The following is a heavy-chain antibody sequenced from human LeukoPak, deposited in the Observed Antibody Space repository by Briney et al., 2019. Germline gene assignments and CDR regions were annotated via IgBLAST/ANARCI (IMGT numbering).Heavy chain of an antibody. CDR1: GFTSGNAC. V-gene: IGHV3-15*01. CDR2: IKSETDGGTT. J-gene: IGHJ4*02. CDR3: LGNAPQFDS. D-gene: IGHD4-23*01. Sequence: GGSLRLSGAASGFTSGNACMSAVRQAPGKGLEWVGRIKSETDGGTTDYAAPVKGRFTISRDDLKNTLYLQMNSLKTEDTAVYYCLGNAPQFDSCGQGTLVTVSS.